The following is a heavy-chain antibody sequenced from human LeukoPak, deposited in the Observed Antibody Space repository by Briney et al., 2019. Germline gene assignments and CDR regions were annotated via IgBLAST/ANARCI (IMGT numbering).Heavy chain of an antibody. Sequence: GASVKVSCKASGGTFSSYAISWVRQAPGQGLEWMGGIIPIFGTANYAQKFQGRVTITADESMSTAYMELSSLRSEDTAVYYCAAYRGYSGYDYYFDYWGQGTLVTVSS. J-gene: IGHJ4*02. CDR2: IIPIFGTA. CDR1: GGTFSSYA. V-gene: IGHV1-69*13. CDR3: AAYRGYSGYDYYFDY. D-gene: IGHD5-12*01.